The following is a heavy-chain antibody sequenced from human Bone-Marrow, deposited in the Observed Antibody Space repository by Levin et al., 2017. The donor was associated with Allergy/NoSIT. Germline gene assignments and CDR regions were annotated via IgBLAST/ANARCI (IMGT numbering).Heavy chain of an antibody. J-gene: IGHJ5*02. CDR1: GGSISSSY. V-gene: IGHV4-59*01. D-gene: IGHD6-19*01. CDR3: ARGLAVATPWFDP. Sequence: SETLSLTCTVSGGSISSSYWSWIRQPPGKALEYLGNVYYTGSTNYNPSLKSRLTISVDSSKNQFSLILTSVTAADTAVYYCARGLAVATPWFDPWGQGTLVIVSS. CDR2: VYYTGST.